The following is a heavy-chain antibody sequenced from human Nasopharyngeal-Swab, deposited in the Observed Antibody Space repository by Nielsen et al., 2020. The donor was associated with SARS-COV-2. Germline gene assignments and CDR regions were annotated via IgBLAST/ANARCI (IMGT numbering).Heavy chain of an antibody. D-gene: IGHD2-2*01. CDR3: AKEGGMRRYCSTSRCYATLFCDF. J-gene: IGHJ4*02. Sequence: VRQAPGKGLEWASTISGSGGGTYYADSVKGRFAISRDNSKNTLYLQMNSLRAEDTAVYYCAKEGGMRRYCSTSRCYATLFCDFWGQGTLVTVSS. CDR2: ISGSGGGT. V-gene: IGHV3-23*01.